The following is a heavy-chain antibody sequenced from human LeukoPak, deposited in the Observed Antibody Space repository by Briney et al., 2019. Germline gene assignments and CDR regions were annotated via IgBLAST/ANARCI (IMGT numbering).Heavy chain of an antibody. CDR2: ISGSGGST. D-gene: IGHD3-16*01. V-gene: IGHV3-23*01. CDR3: ARLGAGGDAFDI. J-gene: IGHJ3*02. CDR1: GFTFSSYA. Sequence: QSGGSLRLSCAASGFTFSSYAMSWVRQAPGKGLEWVSAISGSGGSTYYADSVKGRFTISRDNSKNTLYLQMNSLRAEDTAMYYCARLGAGGDAFDIWGQGTMVTVSS.